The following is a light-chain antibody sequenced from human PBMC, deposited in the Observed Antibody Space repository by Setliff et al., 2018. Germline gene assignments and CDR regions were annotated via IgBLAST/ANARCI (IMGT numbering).Light chain of an antibody. J-gene: IGLJ1*01. CDR1: SSNIGAGYD. V-gene: IGLV1-40*01. Sequence: QSALAQPPSVSGAPGQGITISCTGTSSNIGAGYDVHWYQQLPGAAPKLLIFGTNNRPSGVPGQFSGSKSGTSASLAITGLQAADEADYYCQSYDTSLNDYVFGTGTKVTVL. CDR2: GTN. CDR3: QSYDTSLNDYV.